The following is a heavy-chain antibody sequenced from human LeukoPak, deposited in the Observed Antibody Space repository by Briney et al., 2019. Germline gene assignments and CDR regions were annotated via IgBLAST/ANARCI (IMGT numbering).Heavy chain of an antibody. V-gene: IGHV1-18*01. CDR2: ISAYNGNT. J-gene: IGHJ4*02. Sequence: ASVTVSCKASGYTSTSYGISWVRQAPGQGLEWMGWISAYNGNTNYAQKLQGRVTMTTDTSTNTAYMELRSLRSDDTAIYYCARVDSGRYYGHDYWGQGTLVTVTS. CDR3: ARVDSGRYYGHDY. D-gene: IGHD1-26*01. CDR1: GYTSTSYG.